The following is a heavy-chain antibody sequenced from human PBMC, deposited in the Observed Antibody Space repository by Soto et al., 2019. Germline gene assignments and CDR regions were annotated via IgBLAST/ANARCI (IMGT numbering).Heavy chain of an antibody. Sequence: ASVKVSCKASGYTFTSYAMHWVRQAPGQRLEWMGWINAGNGNTKYSQKFQGRVTITRDTSASTAYMELSSLRSEDTAVYYCARAEYRGAMARDYYYYGMDVWGQGTTVTVSS. CDR3: ARAEYRGAMARDYYYYGMDV. J-gene: IGHJ6*02. D-gene: IGHD3-10*01. CDR1: GYTFTSYA. V-gene: IGHV1-3*01. CDR2: INAGNGNT.